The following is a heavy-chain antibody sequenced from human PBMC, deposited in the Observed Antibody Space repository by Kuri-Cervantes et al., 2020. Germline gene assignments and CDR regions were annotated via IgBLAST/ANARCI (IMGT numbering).Heavy chain of an antibody. J-gene: IGHJ6*03. Sequence: SETLSLTCRVFGDSISSYYWTWIRQPPGKGLEWIGSTFYTGSPNYNPSLKSRVTMSVGTSKNYFSLKVTSVTTADTAIYYCGKETLSYHFSYIDAWGKGTTVTVSS. V-gene: IGHV4-59*01. CDR1: GDSISSYY. CDR2: TFYTGSP. CDR3: GKETLSYHFSYIDA.